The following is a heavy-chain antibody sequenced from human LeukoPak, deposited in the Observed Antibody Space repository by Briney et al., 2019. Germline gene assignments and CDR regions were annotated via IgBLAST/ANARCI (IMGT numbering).Heavy chain of an antibody. Sequence: ASVKVSCKTSGYTFTGYYMHWVRQAPGQGLEWMGWINPNSGGTNYAQTFLSRVTMTRDTSIGTAYMELSRLRSDDTAVYYCARELKMGYSSGRYAWGTGSSNDYWGQGTLVTVSS. D-gene: IGHD6-19*01. J-gene: IGHJ4*02. CDR3: ARELKMGYSSGRYAWGTGSSNDY. CDR1: GYTFTGYY. V-gene: IGHV1-2*02. CDR2: INPNSGGT.